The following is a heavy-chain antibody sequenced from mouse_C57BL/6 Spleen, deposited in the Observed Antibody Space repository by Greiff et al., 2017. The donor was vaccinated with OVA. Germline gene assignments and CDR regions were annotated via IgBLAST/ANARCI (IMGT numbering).Heavy chain of an antibody. CDR3: AAHYGGAMDY. Sequence: QVQLQQPGAELVKPGASVKLSCKASGYTFTSYWMHWVKQRPGQGLEWIGMIHPNSGSTNYNEKFKSKATLTVDKSSSTASMQLSSLTSEDSAVYYCAAHYGGAMDYWGQGTSVTVSS. CDR1: GYTFTSYW. J-gene: IGHJ4*01. V-gene: IGHV1-64*01. D-gene: IGHD1-1*01. CDR2: IHPNSGST.